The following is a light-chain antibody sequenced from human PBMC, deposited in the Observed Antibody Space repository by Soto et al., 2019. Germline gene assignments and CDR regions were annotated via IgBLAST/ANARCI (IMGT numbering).Light chain of an antibody. CDR3: SLYTTDSTYV. V-gene: IGLV2-14*01. Sequence: SALTQPASVSGSPGQSITISCTGTSSDVGGYNYVSWYQQYPGRVPKLLIYKVSNRPSGGSNRFSGSKSGNTASLTISGLQAEDEADYYCSLYTTDSTYVFGPGTKVTVL. J-gene: IGLJ1*01. CDR2: KVS. CDR1: SSDVGGYNY.